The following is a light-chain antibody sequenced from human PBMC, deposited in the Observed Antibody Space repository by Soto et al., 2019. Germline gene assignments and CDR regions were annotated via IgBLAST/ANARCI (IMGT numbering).Light chain of an antibody. V-gene: IGLV2-14*01. CDR3: SSYTSSSTDV. J-gene: IGLJ1*01. CDR1: SSDVGGYNY. Sequence: QSALTQPASVSGSPGQSITISCTGTSSDVGGYNYVSWYQQYPGKAPKLMIYEVSNRPSGVSNRFSGSKSGNTASLTISGLQDEDEADYYCSSYTSSSTDVFGTGTKVTVL. CDR2: EVS.